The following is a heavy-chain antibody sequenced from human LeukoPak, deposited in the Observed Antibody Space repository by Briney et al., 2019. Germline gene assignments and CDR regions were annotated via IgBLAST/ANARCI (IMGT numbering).Heavy chain of an antibody. CDR2: MSYDGSNK. Sequence: GGSLRLSCAASGFTFSSNGMHWVRQAPGKGLEWAAVMSYDGSNKYYADSVKGRFTISRDNSKNTLYLQMNSLRAEDTAVYYCAKDRSRSWSFDYWGQGTLVTVSS. V-gene: IGHV3-30*18. CDR1: GFTFSSNG. CDR3: AKDRSRSWSFDY. J-gene: IGHJ4*02. D-gene: IGHD6-13*01.